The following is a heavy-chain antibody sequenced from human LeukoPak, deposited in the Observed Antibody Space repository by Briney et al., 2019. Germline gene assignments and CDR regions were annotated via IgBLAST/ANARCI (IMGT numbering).Heavy chain of an antibody. Sequence: GGSLRLSCAASGFTFSDYYMSWIRQAPGKGLEWVSYISSSSSYTTYADSVKGRFTISGDNAKNSLHLQMNSLRAEDTAVYYCARLGPAAFDYWGQGTLVTVSS. J-gene: IGHJ4*02. CDR1: GFTFSDYY. CDR2: ISSSSSYT. CDR3: ARLGPAAFDY. V-gene: IGHV3-11*06. D-gene: IGHD2-2*01.